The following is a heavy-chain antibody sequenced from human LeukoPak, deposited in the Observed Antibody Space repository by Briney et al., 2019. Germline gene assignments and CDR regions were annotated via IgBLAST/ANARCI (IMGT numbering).Heavy chain of an antibody. Sequence: SETLSLTCTVSGGSISSGGYYWSWIRQPPGKGLEWIGYIYHSGSTYYNPSLKSRVTISVDTSKNQFSLKLSSVTAADTAVYYCARGGAIAVAVVGFDPWGQGTLVTVSS. CDR3: ARGGAIAVAVVGFDP. CDR1: GGSISSGGYY. V-gene: IGHV4-30-2*01. J-gene: IGHJ5*02. D-gene: IGHD6-19*01. CDR2: IYHSGST.